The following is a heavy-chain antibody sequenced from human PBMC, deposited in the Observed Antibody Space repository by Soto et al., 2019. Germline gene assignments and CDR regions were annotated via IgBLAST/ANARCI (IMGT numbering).Heavy chain of an antibody. CDR1: GGTFSSYA. J-gene: IGHJ6*03. CDR3: ARGRSSGWYYYYMDV. Sequence: SVKVSCKASGGTFSSYAISWVRQAPGQGLEWMGGIIPIFGTANYAQKFQGRVTITADESTSTAYVELSSLRSEDTAVYYCARGRSSGWYYYYMDVWGKGTTVTVSS. CDR2: IIPIFGTA. V-gene: IGHV1-69*13. D-gene: IGHD6-19*01.